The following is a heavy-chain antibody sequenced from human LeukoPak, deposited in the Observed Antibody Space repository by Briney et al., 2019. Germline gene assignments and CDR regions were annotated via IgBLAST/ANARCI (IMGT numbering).Heavy chain of an antibody. Sequence: ASVKVSCKASGYTFTRYAISWVRHASGQGLEWMGWISTYNGDTNYAQNLQGRVTMTRDTSTSTAYMELRSLRSDDTAVYYCARDPSNTSGRYIYFDSWSQGTLVTVSS. CDR1: GYTFTRYA. J-gene: IGHJ4*02. CDR2: ISTYNGDT. CDR3: ARDPSNTSGRYIYFDS. V-gene: IGHV1-18*04. D-gene: IGHD6-19*01.